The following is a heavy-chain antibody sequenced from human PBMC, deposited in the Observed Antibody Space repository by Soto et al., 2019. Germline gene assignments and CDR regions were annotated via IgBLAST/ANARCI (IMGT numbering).Heavy chain of an antibody. Sequence: GGSLRLSCAASGFTFSSYGMHWVRQAPGKGLEWVAVISYDGSNKYYADSVKGRFTISRDNSKNTLYLQMNSLRAEDTAVYYCAKDWYGGNSAGAFDIWGQGTMVTVSS. CDR3: AKDWYGGNSAGAFDI. J-gene: IGHJ3*02. D-gene: IGHD2-21*02. V-gene: IGHV3-30*18. CDR1: GFTFSSYG. CDR2: ISYDGSNK.